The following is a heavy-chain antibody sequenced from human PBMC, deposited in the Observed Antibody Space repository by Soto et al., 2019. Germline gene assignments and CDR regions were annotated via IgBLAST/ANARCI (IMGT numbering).Heavy chain of an antibody. CDR2: FSYSGST. J-gene: IGHJ5*02. CDR3: ARETYGDYVGYFDP. D-gene: IGHD4-17*01. V-gene: IGHV4-59*12. Sequence: SETLSLTCTVSGVSISSYYWSWIRQPPGKRLEWIGYFSYSGSTNYNPSLKSRVTISVETSKNQFSLKVSSVTAADTAVYYCARETYGDYVGYFDPWGQGTLVTVSS. CDR1: GVSISSYY.